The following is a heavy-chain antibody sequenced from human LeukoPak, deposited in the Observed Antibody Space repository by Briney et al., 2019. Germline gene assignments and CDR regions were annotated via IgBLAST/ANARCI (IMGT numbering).Heavy chain of an antibody. Sequence: PSGTLSLTCAVSGAPISSNNWWWRWVRQPPGKGLEWIGEIYHSGSTSYNPSLKSRVTMSVDKSKNQFSLKLSSVTAADTAVYYCASAEPRGIIWYPYWGQGTLVTVSS. D-gene: IGHD6-13*01. CDR1: GAPISSNNW. J-gene: IGHJ4*02. CDR2: IYHSGST. V-gene: IGHV4-4*02. CDR3: ASAEPRGIIWYPY.